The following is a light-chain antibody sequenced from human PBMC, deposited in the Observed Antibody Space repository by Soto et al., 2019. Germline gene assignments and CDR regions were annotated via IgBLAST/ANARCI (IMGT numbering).Light chain of an antibody. J-gene: IGKJ1*01. CDR3: QQYNRYPHT. V-gene: IGKV1-5*03. CDR1: QSISSW. CDR2: KAS. Sequence: EIQMTQSPSTRSASVGCRVTINCQSSQSISSWVAWYQQKPGKAPKLLSYKASSLESGVPSRFSGSGSGTEFTLTITSLQNDDFATYYCQQYNRYPHTFGQGTMAHIK.